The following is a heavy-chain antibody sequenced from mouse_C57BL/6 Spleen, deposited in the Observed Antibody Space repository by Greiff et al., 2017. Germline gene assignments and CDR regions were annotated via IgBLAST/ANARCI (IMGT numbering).Heavy chain of an antibody. CDR3: FGYSWFAY. CDR1: GFNIKDDY. J-gene: IGHJ3*01. CDR2: IDPENGDT. V-gene: IGHV14-4*01. Sequence: EVQLQQSGAELVRPGASVKLSCTASGFNIKDDYMHWVKQRPEQGLEWIGWIDPENGDTEYASKFQGKATITADTSSNTAYLQLSSLTSEDTAVYYCFGYSWFAYWGQETLVTVSA. D-gene: IGHD2-3*01.